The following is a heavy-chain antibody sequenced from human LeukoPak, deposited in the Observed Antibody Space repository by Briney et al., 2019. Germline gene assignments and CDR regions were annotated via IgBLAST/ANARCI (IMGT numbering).Heavy chain of an antibody. V-gene: IGHV1-24*01. D-gene: IGHD3-10*01. CDR1: GYTLTELS. J-gene: IGHJ4*02. CDR2: LDPEDGET. Sequence: ASVKVSCKVSGYTLTELSMHWVRQAPGKGLEWMGGLDPEDGETIYAQKFQGRVTMTEDTSTDTAYMELSSLRSEDTAVYYCATLPFYGSGSYYTLPFDYWGQGTLVTVSS. CDR3: ATLPFYGSGSYYTLPFDY.